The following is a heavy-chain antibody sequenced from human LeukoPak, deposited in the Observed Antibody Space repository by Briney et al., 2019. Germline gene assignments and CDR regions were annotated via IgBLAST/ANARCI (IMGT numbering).Heavy chain of an antibody. CDR3: VRSAKTFDY. CDR2: ISSSSSPI. J-gene: IGHJ4*02. V-gene: IGHV3-48*04. Sequence: GGSLRLSCAASGFTFSGYSMNWVRQAPGKGLEWVSYISSSSSPIYYADSVKGRFTISRDNAKNSLYLQMNSLRAEDTAVYYCVRSAKTFDYWGQGTLVTVSS. CDR1: GFTFSGYS.